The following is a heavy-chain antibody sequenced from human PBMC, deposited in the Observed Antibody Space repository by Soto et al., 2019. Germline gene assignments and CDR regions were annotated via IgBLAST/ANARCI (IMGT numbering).Heavy chain of an antibody. CDR1: GGSFSGYY. CDR2: INHSGST. CDR3: ARASLGYCSGGSCYSVPYFDY. J-gene: IGHJ4*02. D-gene: IGHD2-15*01. V-gene: IGHV4-34*01. Sequence: QVQLQQWGAGLLKPSETLSLTCAVYGGSFSGYYWSWIRQPPGKGLEWIGEINHSGSTNYNPSLKSRVIISVYTSTNQFSLKLSAVTAADTAVYYCARASLGYCSGGSCYSVPYFDYWGQGTLVTVSS.